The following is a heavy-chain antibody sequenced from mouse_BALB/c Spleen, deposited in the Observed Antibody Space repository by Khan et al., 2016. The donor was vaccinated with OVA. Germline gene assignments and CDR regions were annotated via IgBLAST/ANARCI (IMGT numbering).Heavy chain of an antibody. Sequence: EVQLLESGPGLVKPSQSLSLTCTVTGYSITSDYAWNWIRQFPGNKLEWMGYISYSGSTSYNPSLKSRISITRDTSKNQFFLQLNSVTTEDTATYYCAREGSRYNYAMDYGGQGTAVTVSS. D-gene: IGHD1-1*01. CDR2: ISYSGST. CDR1: GYSITSDYA. J-gene: IGHJ4*01. CDR3: AREGSRYNYAMDY. V-gene: IGHV3-2*02.